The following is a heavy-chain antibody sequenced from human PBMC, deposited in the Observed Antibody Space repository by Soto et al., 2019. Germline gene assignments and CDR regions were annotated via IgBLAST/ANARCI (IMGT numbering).Heavy chain of an antibody. V-gene: IGHV6-1*01. J-gene: IGHJ4*02. D-gene: IGHD2-15*01. CDR1: GDSVSSNIAA. CDR3: ARGGAIRRTCSGDNCHYNFDS. CDR2: TYFRSKWYN. Sequence: SQTLSLTCAISGDSVSSNIAAWNWIRQSPSRGLEWLGRTYFRSKWYNEYAPSVKSRITITPDTSKNQFSLQLNSVTPEDAALYYGARGGAIRRTCSGDNCHYNFDSWGQGSQVTVS.